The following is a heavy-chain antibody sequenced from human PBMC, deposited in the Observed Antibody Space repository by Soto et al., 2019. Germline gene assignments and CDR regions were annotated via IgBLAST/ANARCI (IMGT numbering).Heavy chain of an antibody. V-gene: IGHV1-3*01. Sequence: QVQLVQSGAEVKKPGASVKVSCKASGYTFTSYAMHWVRQAPGQRLEWMGWINAGNGNTKYSQKFQGRVTITRDTSASTAYMELSSLRSEDTAVYYCARVGGVATTQTPEYYYYGMDVW. D-gene: IGHD5-12*01. CDR1: GYTFTSYA. J-gene: IGHJ6*01. CDR3: ARVGGVATTQTPEYYYYGMDV. CDR2: INAGNGNT.